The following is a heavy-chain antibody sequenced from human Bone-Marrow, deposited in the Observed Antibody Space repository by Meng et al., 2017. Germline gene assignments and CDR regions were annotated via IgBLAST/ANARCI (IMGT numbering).Heavy chain of an antibody. Sequence: GESLKISCAASGFTFSSYSMNWVRQAPGKGLEWVSSISSSSSYIYYADSVKGRFTISRDNAKNSLYLQMNSLRAEDTAVYYCASNTIFGVVIPYYYYGMDVWGQGTTVTVSS. V-gene: IGHV3-21*01. D-gene: IGHD3-3*01. CDR1: GFTFSSYS. CDR2: ISSSSSYI. J-gene: IGHJ6*02. CDR3: ASNTIFGVVIPYYYYGMDV.